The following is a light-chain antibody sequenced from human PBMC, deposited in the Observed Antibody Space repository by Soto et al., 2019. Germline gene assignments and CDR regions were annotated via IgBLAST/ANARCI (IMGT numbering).Light chain of an antibody. J-gene: IGKJ2*01. CDR2: AAS. CDR1: QSIRTY. Sequence: DIQMTQSPSSLSASVGDRVTITCRASQSIRTYLNWYQQKPGEAPKLLIYAASSLQSGVPSRFSGSGSGTEFTLTISSLQPEDFASYYCQQSYSTPHTFGQGTKLEI. CDR3: QQSYSTPHT. V-gene: IGKV1-39*01.